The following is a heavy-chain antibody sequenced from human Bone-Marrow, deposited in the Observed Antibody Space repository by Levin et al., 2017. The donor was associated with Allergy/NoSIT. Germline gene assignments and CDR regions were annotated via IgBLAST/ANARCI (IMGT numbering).Heavy chain of an antibody. V-gene: IGHV3-13*01. CDR2: IGTAGDT. CDR3: ARGGHSEDDSGPTPLDAFNL. CDR1: GFTFSTYD. Sequence: GGSLRLSCEASGFTFSTYDMHWVRQPTGKGLEWVSAIGTAGDTYYSGSVRGRFAISREDAKNSLYLQLNTLRAGDTAVYYCARGGHSEDDSGPTPLDAFNLWGQGTVVTVSS. D-gene: IGHD4-23*01. J-gene: IGHJ3*01.